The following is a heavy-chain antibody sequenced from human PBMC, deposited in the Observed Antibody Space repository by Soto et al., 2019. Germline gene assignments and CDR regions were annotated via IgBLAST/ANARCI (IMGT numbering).Heavy chain of an antibody. CDR3: ARQGVEKDGYNFYYYYGMDV. CDR1: GGSISSSSYY. D-gene: IGHD5-12*01. J-gene: IGHJ6*02. V-gene: IGHV4-39*01. Sequence: SETLSLTCTVSGGSISSSSYYWGWIRQPPGKGLEWVGSIYYSGSTYYNPSLESRVTISVDTSKNQFSLKLSSVTAADTAVYYCARQGVEKDGYNFYYYYGMDVWGQGTTVTVSS. CDR2: IYYSGST.